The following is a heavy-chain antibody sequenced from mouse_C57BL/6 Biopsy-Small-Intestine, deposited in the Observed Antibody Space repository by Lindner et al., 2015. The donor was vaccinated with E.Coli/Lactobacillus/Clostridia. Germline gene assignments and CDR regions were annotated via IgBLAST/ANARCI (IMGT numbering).Heavy chain of an antibody. J-gene: IGHJ1*01. CDR3: ATARRGLVIMGLSYYYGIDV. D-gene: IGHD1-1*01. CDR2: IDPEEGET. CDR1: GYTFSDHSYY. V-gene: IGHV1-19*01. Sequence: SVKVSCKVSGYTFSDHSYYMHWVQQAPGKGLEWMGLIDPEEGETIYAEKFQGRVTITADKSTDTMYAEMNSLRSEDTAVYYCATARRGLVIMGLSYYYGIDVWGQGTTVTVSS.